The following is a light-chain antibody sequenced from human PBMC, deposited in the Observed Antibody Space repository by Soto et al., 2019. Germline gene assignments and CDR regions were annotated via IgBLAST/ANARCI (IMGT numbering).Light chain of an antibody. V-gene: IGKV1-39*01. CDR3: QQSYSTPYT. Sequence: DIQMTQSPSSLSASVGDRVTITCRASQTIGSLLNWYQQRPGNAPNLLIYAASSLQSGVPSRFSGSGSGTDFTLTISSLQPEDFATYYCQQSYSTPYTFGQGTKVDIK. CDR2: AAS. J-gene: IGKJ2*01. CDR1: QTIGSL.